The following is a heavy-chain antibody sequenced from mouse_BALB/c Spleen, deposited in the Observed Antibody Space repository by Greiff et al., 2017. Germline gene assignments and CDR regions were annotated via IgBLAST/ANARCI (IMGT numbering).Heavy chain of an antibody. CDR2: INPDSSTI. Sequence: EVQLLESGGGLVQPGGSLKLSCAASGFDFSRYWMSWVRQAPGKGLEWIGEINPDSSTINYTPSLKDKFIISRDNAKNTLYLQMSKVRSEDTALYYCARKVYYGYGAMDYWGQGTSVTVSS. D-gene: IGHD1-2*01. J-gene: IGHJ4*01. V-gene: IGHV4-1*02. CDR1: GFDFSRYW. CDR3: ARKVYYGYGAMDY.